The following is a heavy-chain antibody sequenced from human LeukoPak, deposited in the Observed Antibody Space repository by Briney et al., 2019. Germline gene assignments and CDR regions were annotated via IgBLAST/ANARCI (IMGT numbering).Heavy chain of an antibody. V-gene: IGHV3-30-3*01. D-gene: IGHD3-10*01. CDR3: ARDLGGEADY. CDR2: ISYDGSIK. CDR1: GFTFSSYA. J-gene: IGHJ4*02. Sequence: PGRSLRLSCAASGFTFSSYAMHWVRQAPGKGLEWVAVISYDGSIKYYADSVKGRFTISRDNSKNTLYLQMNSLRAEDTAVYYCARDLGGEADYWGQGTLVTVSS.